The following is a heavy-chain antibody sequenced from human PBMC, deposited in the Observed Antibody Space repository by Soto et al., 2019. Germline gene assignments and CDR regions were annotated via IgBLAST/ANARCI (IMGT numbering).Heavy chain of an antibody. Sequence: QVQLVESGGGVVQPGRSLRLSCAASEFTFSRHGMHWVRQAPGKGLQWVGVIWSDGSNEVYADSVKGRFIISRDNSKTTLYLQRNSLRVEDTAVYYCARERTFGDNKHNYMDVWGTGITVTVSS. CDR1: EFTFSRHG. J-gene: IGHJ6*03. V-gene: IGHV3-33*01. CDR2: IWSDGSNE. D-gene: IGHD3-10*01. CDR3: ARERTFGDNKHNYMDV.